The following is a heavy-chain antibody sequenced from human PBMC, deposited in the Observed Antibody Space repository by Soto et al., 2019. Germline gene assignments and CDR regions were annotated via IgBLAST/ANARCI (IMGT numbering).Heavy chain of an antibody. CDR2: MNPNSGNT. Sequence: ASVKVSCKASGYTFTSYDINWVRQATGQGPEWMGWMNPNSGNTGYAQKFQGRVTMTRNTSISTAYMELSSLRSEDTAVYYCARRCSTSCLDAFDIWGQGTMVTVSS. V-gene: IGHV1-8*01. CDR3: ARRCSTSCLDAFDI. J-gene: IGHJ3*02. D-gene: IGHD2-2*01. CDR1: GYTFTSYD.